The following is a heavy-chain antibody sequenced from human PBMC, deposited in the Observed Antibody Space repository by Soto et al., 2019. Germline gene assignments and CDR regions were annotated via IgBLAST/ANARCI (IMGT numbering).Heavy chain of an antibody. D-gene: IGHD2-8*02. Sequence: GGSLRLSCAASGFTFSNAWMNWVRQAPGKGLEWVGRIKSKTDGGTTDYTAPVKGRFTITRDESKNKQKLQINSQKTEDTAVYYCTTAVIPVMYSPGYWGQGT. J-gene: IGHJ4*02. V-gene: IGHV3-15*07. CDR3: TTAVIPVMYSPGY. CDR1: GFTFSNAW. CDR2: IKSKTDGGTT.